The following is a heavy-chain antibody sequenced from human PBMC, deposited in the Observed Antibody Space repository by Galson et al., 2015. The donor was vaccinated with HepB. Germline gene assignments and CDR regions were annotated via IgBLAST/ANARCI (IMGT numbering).Heavy chain of an antibody. CDR1: GFSFSSYA. D-gene: IGHD6-13*01. V-gene: IGHV3-23*01. CDR2: LSVRGGSI. J-gene: IGHJ4*02. CDR3: AKPLSSWSFNY. Sequence: SLRLSCAASGFSFSSYAMTWVRQAPGKGLEWVSALSVRGGSIYYADSVKGRFTISRDNSKNTLYQQLNSRRAEDTALYYCAKPLSSWSFNYWGQGTLVTVSS.